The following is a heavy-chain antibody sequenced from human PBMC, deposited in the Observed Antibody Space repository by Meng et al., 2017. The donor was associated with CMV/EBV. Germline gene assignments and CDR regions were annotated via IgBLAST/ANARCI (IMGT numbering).Heavy chain of an antibody. CDR1: GYTFTSYG. V-gene: IGHV1-18*01. D-gene: IGHD3-3*01. J-gene: IGHJ6*02. CDR3: ARGAPIFGVVIAWRGYYGMDV. Sequence: ASVKVSCKASGYTFTSYGISWVRQAPGQGLEWMGWISAYNGNTNYAQKLQGRVTMTTDTSTSTAYMELRSLRSDDTAVYYCARGAPIFGVVIAWRGYYGMDVWGQGITVTVSS. CDR2: ISAYNGNT.